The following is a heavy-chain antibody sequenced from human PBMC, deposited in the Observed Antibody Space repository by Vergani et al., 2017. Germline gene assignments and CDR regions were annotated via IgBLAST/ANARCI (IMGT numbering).Heavy chain of an antibody. J-gene: IGHJ5*02. CDR3: AGDPSPDTYYYDSSGSRGFDP. CDR2: IIPIFGTA. Sequence: QVQLVQSGAEVKKPGSSVKVSCKASGGTFSSYAISWVRQAPGQGLEWMGRIIPIFGTANYAQKFQGRVTITADESTSTADMELSSLRAEDTAVDYCAGDPSPDTYYYDSSGSRGFDPWGQGTLVTVSS. V-gene: IGHV1-69*18. CDR1: GGTFSSYA. D-gene: IGHD3-22*01.